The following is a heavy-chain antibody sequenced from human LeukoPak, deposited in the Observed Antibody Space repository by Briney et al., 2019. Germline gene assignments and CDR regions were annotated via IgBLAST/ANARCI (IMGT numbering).Heavy chain of an antibody. CDR1: GGSISSGDYY. D-gene: IGHD3-10*01. Sequence: SQTLSLTCTVSGGSISSGDYYWSWIRQPPGKGLEWIGYIYYSGSTNYNPSLKSRVTISVDTSKNQFSLKLSSVTAADTAVYYCAGYGSGRASDAFDIWGQGTMVTVSS. CDR2: IYYSGST. J-gene: IGHJ3*02. V-gene: IGHV4-61*08. CDR3: AGYGSGRASDAFDI.